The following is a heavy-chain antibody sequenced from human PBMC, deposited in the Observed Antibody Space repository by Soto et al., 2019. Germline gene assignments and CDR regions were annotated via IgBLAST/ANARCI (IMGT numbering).Heavy chain of an antibody. CDR1: GFTFSSYA. CDR3: VKDGVSGWSDYFFDY. V-gene: IGHV3-30*18. D-gene: IGHD6-19*01. Sequence: QVHLVESGGGVVQPGRSLRLSCAASGFTFSSYAMHWVRRTPGKGLECVALISYDGINKYYADSVKGRFTVSRDNSKSTLYLQMNSLSAEDTAVYYCVKDGVSGWSDYFFDYWGQGILVTVSS. CDR2: ISYDGINK. J-gene: IGHJ4*02.